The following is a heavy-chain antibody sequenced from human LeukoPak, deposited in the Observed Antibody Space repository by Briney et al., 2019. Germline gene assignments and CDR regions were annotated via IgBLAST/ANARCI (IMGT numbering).Heavy chain of an antibody. J-gene: IGHJ4*02. V-gene: IGHV4-34*01. CDR2: INHSGST. D-gene: IGHD6-19*01. CDR1: GGSFSGYY. Sequence: SETLSLTCAVYGGSFSGYYWSWIRQPPGKGLEWIGEINHSGSTNYNPPLKSRVTISVDTSKNQFSLKLSSVTAADTAVYYCARKFSGWYYYWGQGTLVTVSS. CDR3: ARKFSGWYYY.